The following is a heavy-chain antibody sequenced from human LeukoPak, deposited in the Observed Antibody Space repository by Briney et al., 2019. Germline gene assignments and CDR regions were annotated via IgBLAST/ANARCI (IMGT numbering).Heavy chain of an antibody. CDR3: TRDVREAYDI. D-gene: IGHD3-16*01. J-gene: IGHJ3*02. V-gene: IGHV3-7*01. CDR2: MNPDRSQK. Sequence: GGSLRLSCEASGFRFGGFWMNWVRKAPGKGPERVANMNPDRSQKLYVDSVKGRFTISRDNAKNSLYLQMNSLRVEDTAVYYCTRDVREAYDIWGHGTMVTVSS. CDR1: GFRFGGFW.